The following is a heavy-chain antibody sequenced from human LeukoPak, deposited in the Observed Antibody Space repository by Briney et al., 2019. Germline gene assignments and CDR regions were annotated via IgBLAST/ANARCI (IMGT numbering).Heavy chain of an antibody. D-gene: IGHD6-19*01. Sequence: SQTLSLTCVVSGDSVSSKNGAWNWIRQSRSRALEWLGRTYYRSKWYNDYAESMEGRMTISQDTSKNQYSLHLNSVTPDDTAVYYCARDFGTTGWHTFDYWGQGTLVTVSS. CDR2: TYYRSKWYN. CDR1: GDSVSSKNGA. CDR3: ARDFGTTGWHTFDY. V-gene: IGHV6-1*01. J-gene: IGHJ4*02.